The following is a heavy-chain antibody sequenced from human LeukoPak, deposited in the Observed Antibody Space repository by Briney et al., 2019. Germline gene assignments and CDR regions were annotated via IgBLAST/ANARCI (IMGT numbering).Heavy chain of an antibody. Sequence: SETLSLTCTVSGVSISSYYWSWTRQPPGKGLEWIGYIYYSENTNYNSSLKSRVTISEDTSKNQFSLKLTSVTAADTAVYYCAGGNFYDSRGHPYHFHFWGQGTLVSVSS. CDR3: AGGNFYDSRGHPYHFHF. CDR1: GVSISSYY. CDR2: IYYSENT. J-gene: IGHJ4*02. V-gene: IGHV4-59*01. D-gene: IGHD3-22*01.